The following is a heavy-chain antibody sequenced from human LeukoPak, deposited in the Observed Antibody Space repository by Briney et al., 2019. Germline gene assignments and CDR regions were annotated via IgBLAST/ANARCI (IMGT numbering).Heavy chain of an antibody. CDR1: GFTVSSNY. CDR3: ARESAAAALGGFDY. V-gene: IGHV3-66*02. J-gene: IGHJ4*02. D-gene: IGHD6-13*01. Sequence: GGSLRLSCAASGFTVSSNYMSWVRQAPGKGLEWVSVIYSGGSTYYADSVKGRFTISRDNSKNTLYLQMNSLRAEDTAVHYCARESAAAALGGFDYWGQGTLVTVSS. CDR2: IYSGGST.